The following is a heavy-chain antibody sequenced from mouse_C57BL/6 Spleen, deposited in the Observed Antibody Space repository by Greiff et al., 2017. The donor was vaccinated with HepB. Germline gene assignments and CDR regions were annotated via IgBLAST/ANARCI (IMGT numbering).Heavy chain of an antibody. D-gene: IGHD1-1*01. V-gene: IGHV1-81*01. J-gene: IGHJ4*01. CDR3: ARGYYGSSYLPYYYAMDY. CDR2: IYPRSGNT. Sequence: SGAELARPGASVKLSCKASGYTFTSYGISWVKQRTGQGLEWIGEIYPRSGNTYYNEKFKGKATLTADKSSSTAYMELRSLTSEDSAVYFCARGYYGSSYLPYYYAMDYWGQGTSVTVSS. CDR1: GYTFTSYG.